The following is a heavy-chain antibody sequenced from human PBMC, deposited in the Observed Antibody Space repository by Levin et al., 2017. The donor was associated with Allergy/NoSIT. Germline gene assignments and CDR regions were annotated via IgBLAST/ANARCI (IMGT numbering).Heavy chain of an antibody. CDR3: AREDGSSSWAYYYDYYMDG. CDR1: GFTFSSYW. D-gene: IGHD6-13*01. J-gene: IGHJ6*03. CDR2: IKQDGSEK. Sequence: AGGSLRLSCAASGFTFSSYWMGWVRQAPGKGLEWVASIKQDGSEKYYVDSVKGRFTISRDNAKNSLYLQMNSLRAEDTAVFYCAREDGSSSWAYYYDYYMDGWGKGTTVTVSS. V-gene: IGHV3-7*04.